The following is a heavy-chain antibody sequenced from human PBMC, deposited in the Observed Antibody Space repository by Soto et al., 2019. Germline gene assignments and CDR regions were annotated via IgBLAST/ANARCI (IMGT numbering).Heavy chain of an antibody. J-gene: IGHJ6*03. CDR3: ARTIVVVPAAIGYYYMDV. Sequence: PGGSLRLSCAASGFTFSTYDMSWVRQAPGKGLEWVANIKQDGSEKYYVDSVKGRFTISRDNAKNSLYLQMNSLRAEDTAVYYCARTIVVVPAAIGYYYMDVWGKGTTVTVSS. D-gene: IGHD2-2*01. CDR2: IKQDGSEK. V-gene: IGHV3-7*01. CDR1: GFTFSTYD.